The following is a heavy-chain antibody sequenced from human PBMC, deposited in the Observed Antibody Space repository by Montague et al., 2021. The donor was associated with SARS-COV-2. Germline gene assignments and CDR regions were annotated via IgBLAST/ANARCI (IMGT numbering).Heavy chain of an antibody. CDR2: IYYGGSS. D-gene: IGHD4-11*01. Sequence: SETLSLTCNVSGDSMSGCYWTWIRQSPGKGLEWVCYIYYGGSSNYNPSLKRRVTVSVASAKTQFSLKLTSVTAADTAVYFCARDLQPQVCPLYLGYWGQGILVTVSS. V-gene: IGHV4-59*01. CDR3: ARDLQPQVCPLYLGY. CDR1: GDSMSGCY. J-gene: IGHJ4*02.